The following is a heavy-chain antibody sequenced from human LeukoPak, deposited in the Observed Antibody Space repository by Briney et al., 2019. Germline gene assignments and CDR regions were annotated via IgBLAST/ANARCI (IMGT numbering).Heavy chain of an antibody. CDR3: ARVALSAMVADY. CDR1: GGSFSGYY. D-gene: IGHD5-18*01. J-gene: IGHJ4*02. V-gene: IGHV4-34*01. CDR2: INHSGST. Sequence: PETLSLTCAVYGGSFSGYYWSWIRQPPGKGLEWIGEINHSGSTNYNPSLKSRVTISVDTSKNQFSLKLSSVTAADTAVYYCARVALSAMVADYWGQGTLVTVSS.